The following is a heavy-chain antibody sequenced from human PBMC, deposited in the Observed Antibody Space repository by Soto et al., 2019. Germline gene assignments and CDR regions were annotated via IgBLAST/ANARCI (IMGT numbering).Heavy chain of an antibody. CDR3: ARNYDFWSGYNTDPNYGMDV. D-gene: IGHD3-3*01. Sequence: GGSLRLSCAASGFTFSDYYMTWIRQAPGKGLEWVSYISSGGSSIYYADSVKGRFTISRDNAKNSLYLQMNSLRVEDTAVYYCARNYDFWSGYNTDPNYGMDVWGQGTTVTVSS. CDR1: GFTFSDYY. CDR2: ISSGGSSI. V-gene: IGHV3-11*04. J-gene: IGHJ6*02.